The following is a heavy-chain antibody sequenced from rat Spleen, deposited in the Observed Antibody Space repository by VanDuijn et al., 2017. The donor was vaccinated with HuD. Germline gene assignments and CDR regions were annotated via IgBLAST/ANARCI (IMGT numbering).Heavy chain of an antibody. D-gene: IGHD1-12*01. CDR2: IWAGGGT. Sequence: QVQLKESGPGLVQPSQTLSLTCTVSGFSLTSYHVSWVRQPPGKSLVWMGTIWAGGGTNYNSAVQSRLSSSRDTSKSQVFLKMNSLQPEDTGTYYCARRRDSYAHFDYWGQGVMVTVSS. CDR3: ARRRDSYAHFDY. CDR1: GFSLTSYH. J-gene: IGHJ2*01. V-gene: IGHV2-72*01.